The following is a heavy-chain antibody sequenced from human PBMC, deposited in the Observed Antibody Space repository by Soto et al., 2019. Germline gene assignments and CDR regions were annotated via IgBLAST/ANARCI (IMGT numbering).Heavy chain of an antibody. CDR3: ARGNYGGFDY. CDR1: GFTFSYYW. J-gene: IGHJ4*02. V-gene: IGHV3-74*03. D-gene: IGHD4-17*01. CDR2: IYSDGSAT. Sequence: EVQLVESGGGLVEPGGSLRLSCAASGFTFSYYWMHWVRQTPEKGLVWVARIYSDGSATTYADSVKGRFTISRDNSKNNLYLKINSLRADDTVVYYCARGNYGGFDYWGQGNLVTVSS.